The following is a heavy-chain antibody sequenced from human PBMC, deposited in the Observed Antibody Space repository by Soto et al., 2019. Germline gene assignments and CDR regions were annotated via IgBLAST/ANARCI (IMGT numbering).Heavy chain of an antibody. CDR3: ANAEVPNGSYYEGPFDI. D-gene: IGHD1-26*01. CDR1: GGTFSSYT. CDR2: IIPILGIA. Sequence: QVQLVQSGAEVKKPGSSVKVSCKASGGTFSSYTISWVRQAPGQGLEWMGRIIPILGIANYAQKFQGRVTITTDISTTTAYMELSSLRSEDTAVYHRANAEVPNGSYYEGPFDIWGQGTMVTVSS. V-gene: IGHV1-69*02. J-gene: IGHJ3*02.